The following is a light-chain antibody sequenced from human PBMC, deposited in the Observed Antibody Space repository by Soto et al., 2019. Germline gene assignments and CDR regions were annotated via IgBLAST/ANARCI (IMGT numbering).Light chain of an antibody. V-gene: IGKV1-5*01. CDR3: QQYKTYPFT. Sequence: DTQMTQSPSTLSASIGDRVTITCRASQSISNWLAWYQQKPGKAPKLLIYDASTLESGVPSRFSGSGSGTEFTLTINCLQPDDFATYYCQQYKTYPFTFGPGTKVDTK. J-gene: IGKJ3*01. CDR2: DAS. CDR1: QSISNW.